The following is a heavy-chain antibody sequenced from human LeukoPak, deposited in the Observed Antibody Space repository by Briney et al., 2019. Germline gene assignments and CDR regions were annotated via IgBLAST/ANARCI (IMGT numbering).Heavy chain of an antibody. D-gene: IGHD5-24*01. CDR2: IIPIFGTA. Sequence: ASVKVSCKASGGTFSSYAISWLRQAPGQGLEWMGRIIPIFGTADYAQKFQGRVTSTTDESTSTSYMELSSLRSEDTDVYYCARDRDGYIYFDYWGQGTLVTVSS. V-gene: IGHV1-69*05. J-gene: IGHJ4*02. CDR1: GGTFSSYA. CDR3: ARDRDGYIYFDY.